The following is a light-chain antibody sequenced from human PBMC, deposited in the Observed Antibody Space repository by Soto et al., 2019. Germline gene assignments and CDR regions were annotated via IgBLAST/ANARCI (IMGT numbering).Light chain of an antibody. CDR3: QQYGSSPWT. CDR1: QSVSSN. CDR2: GAS. J-gene: IGKJ1*01. V-gene: IGKV3-20*01. Sequence: EILLTQSPATLSVSPGETVTLSCRASQSVSSNLAWYRQKPGQAPRLLIYGASSRATGIPDRFSGSGSGTDFTLTISRLEPEDFAVYYCQQYGSSPWTFGQGTKVDIK.